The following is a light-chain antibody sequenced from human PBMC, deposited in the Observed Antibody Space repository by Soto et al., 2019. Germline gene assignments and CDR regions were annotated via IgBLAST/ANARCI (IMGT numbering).Light chain of an antibody. CDR1: QSVHSR. V-gene: IGKV3-15*01. J-gene: IGKJ1*01. CDR3: QQYDDWPPWT. CDR2: GAS. Sequence: IVMTQSPAALSVSPGDAATLSCRASQSVHSRLAWYQQKPGQAPRLLIYGASTRATGTPPRFRGSGSGTEFTLTISSLQSEDSAVYYCQQYDDWPPWTFGPGTKVDIK.